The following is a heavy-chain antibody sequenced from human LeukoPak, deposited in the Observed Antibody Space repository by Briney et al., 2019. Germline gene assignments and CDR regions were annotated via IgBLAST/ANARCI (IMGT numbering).Heavy chain of an antibody. V-gene: IGHV3-11*01. CDR3: ARESEYGSGSFFNY. D-gene: IGHD3-10*01. Sequence: GGSLRLSCAASGFTFSDYYMSWIRQAPGKGLEGVSYISSSGSTIYYADSVKGRFTISRDNAKNSLYLQMNSLRAEDTAVYYCARESEYGSGSFFNYWGQGTLVTVSS. CDR2: ISSSGSTI. J-gene: IGHJ4*02. CDR1: GFTFSDYY.